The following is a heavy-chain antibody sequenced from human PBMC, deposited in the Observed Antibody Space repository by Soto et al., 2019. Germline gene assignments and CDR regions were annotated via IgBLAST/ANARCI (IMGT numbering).Heavy chain of an antibody. D-gene: IGHD3-10*01. CDR2: IYTSGST. J-gene: IGHJ6*02. CDR3: ARGITMVRGVRWYYYYGMDV. Sequence: PPETLSLTCTVSGGSISSYYWRWIRQPAGKGLEWIGRIYTSGSTNYNPSLKSRVTMSVDTSKNQFSLKLSSVTAADTAVYYCARGITMVRGVRWYYYYGMDVWGQGITVTVS. V-gene: IGHV4-4*07. CDR1: GGSISSYY.